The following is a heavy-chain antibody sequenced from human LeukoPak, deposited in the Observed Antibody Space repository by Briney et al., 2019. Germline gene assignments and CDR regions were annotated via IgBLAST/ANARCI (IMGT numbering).Heavy chain of an antibody. V-gene: IGHV1-8*01. J-gene: IGHJ6*03. CDR2: MNPNSGNT. Sequence: ASVKVSCKASGYIFSSYDINWVRQVTGQGLEWMGWMNPNSGNTGYAQKFQGRVTMTRNTSISTAYMELSSLRSEDTAVYYCARLLSSSWYGSYYYYYMDVWGKGTTVTISS. D-gene: IGHD6-13*01. CDR1: GYIFSSYD. CDR3: ARLLSSSWYGSYYYYYMDV.